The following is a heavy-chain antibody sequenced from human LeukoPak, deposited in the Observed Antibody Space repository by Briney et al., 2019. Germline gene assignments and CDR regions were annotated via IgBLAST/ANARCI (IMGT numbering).Heavy chain of an antibody. CDR3: ARTGRRAYCSSTSCYPRFRDYGMDV. V-gene: IGHV4-34*01. CDR1: GGSFSGYY. J-gene: IGHJ6*02. D-gene: IGHD2-2*01. CDR2: INHSGST. Sequence: SETLSLTCAVYGGSFSGYYWSWIRQPPGKGLEWIGEINHSGSTNYNPSLKSRVTISVDTSKNQFSLKLSSVTAADTAVYCCARTGRRAYCSSTSCYPRFRDYGMDVWGQGTTVTVSS.